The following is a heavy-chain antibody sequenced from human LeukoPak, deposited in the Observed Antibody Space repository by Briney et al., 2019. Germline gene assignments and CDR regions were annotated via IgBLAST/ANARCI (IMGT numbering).Heavy chain of an antibody. J-gene: IGHJ6*02. CDR2: IKQDGSEK. D-gene: IGHD3-3*01. CDR1: GFTFSSYW. CDR3: ARDTTIFGVVINYYNYYGMDV. Sequence: GGSLRLSCAASGFTFSSYWMSWVRQAPGKGLEWVANIKQDGSEKYYVDSVKGRFTISRDNAKNSLYLQMNSLRAEDTAVYYCARDTTIFGVVINYYNYYGMDVWGQGTTATVSS. V-gene: IGHV3-7*01.